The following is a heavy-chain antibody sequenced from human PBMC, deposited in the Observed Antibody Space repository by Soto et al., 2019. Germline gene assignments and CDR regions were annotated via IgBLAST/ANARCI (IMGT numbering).Heavy chain of an antibody. CDR1: GGSISNYY. CDR3: ARVAEGGSSVSWFDP. CDR2: IYSSGTT. J-gene: IGHJ5*02. Sequence: SESLSLTCPVSGGSISNYYWSWIRQPPGKGLEWIGYIYSSGTTNYNPSLKSRVTISVDTSKKQFSLKLTSVTAADTAVYYCARVAEGGSSVSWFDPWGQGTLVTVSS. D-gene: IGHD3-16*01. V-gene: IGHV4-59*01.